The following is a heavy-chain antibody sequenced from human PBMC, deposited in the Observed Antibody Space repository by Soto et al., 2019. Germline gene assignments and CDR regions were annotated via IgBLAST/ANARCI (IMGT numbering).Heavy chain of an antibody. V-gene: IGHV1-69*06. J-gene: IGHJ6*02. D-gene: IGHD6-13*01. CDR2: IIPIFGTA. CDR1: GGTFSSYA. Sequence: SVKVSCKASGGTFSSYAISWVRQAPGQGLEWMGGIIPIFGTANYAQKFQGRVTITADKSTSTAYMELSSLRSEDTAVYYCARDLIAAAGIAYYYGMDVWGQGTTVTVS. CDR3: ARDLIAAAGIAYYYGMDV.